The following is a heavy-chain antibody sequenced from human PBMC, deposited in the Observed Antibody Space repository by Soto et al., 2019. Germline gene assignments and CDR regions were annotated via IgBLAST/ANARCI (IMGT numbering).Heavy chain of an antibody. CDR2: IYPGDSDT. J-gene: IGHJ4*02. D-gene: IGHD3-22*01. CDR3: ARTYHFDSSGYFYRAAFDY. CDR1: GYSFSNYW. Sequence: GGSLKISCKALGYSFSNYWTVWVRQMPGKGLEWMGLIYPGDSDTRYSPSFQGQVTISADKSISTAYLQWSNLKASDTAMYYCARTYHFDSSGYFYRAAFDYWGQGTLVTVSS. V-gene: IGHV5-51*01.